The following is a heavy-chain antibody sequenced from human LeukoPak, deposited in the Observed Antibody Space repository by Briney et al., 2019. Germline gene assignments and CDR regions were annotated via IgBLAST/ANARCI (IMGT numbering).Heavy chain of an antibody. CDR1: GGSISSSNW. J-gene: IGHJ3*02. Sequence: PSETLSLTCAVSGGSISSSNWWSWVRQPPGKGLEWIGEIYHSGTANYNPSLKSRVTISVDKSKNQFSLKLSSVTAADTAVYYCARGSRTESPDDAFDIWGQGTMVTVSS. V-gene: IGHV4-4*02. CDR3: ARGSRTESPDDAFDI. CDR2: IYHSGTA. D-gene: IGHD1-14*01.